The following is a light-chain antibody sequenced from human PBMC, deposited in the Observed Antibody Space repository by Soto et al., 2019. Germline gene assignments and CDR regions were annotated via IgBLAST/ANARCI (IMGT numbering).Light chain of an antibody. J-gene: IGLJ1*01. CDR2: YDD. V-gene: IGLV1-36*01. Sequence: QSVLTQPPSVSEAPRQRVTISCSGSSSNIGNNAVNWYQQLPGKAPKLLIYYDDLLPSGVSDRFSGSKSGTSASLAISGLQSEDEADYFCSSYAGSNSLVFGSGTKLTVL. CDR1: SSNIGNNA. CDR3: SSYAGSNSLV.